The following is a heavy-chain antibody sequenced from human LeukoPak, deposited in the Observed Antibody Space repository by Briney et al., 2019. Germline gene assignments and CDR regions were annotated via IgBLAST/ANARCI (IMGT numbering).Heavy chain of an antibody. D-gene: IGHD3-10*01. Sequence: GASVKVPCKASGYTFTSYGISWVRQAPGQGLEWMGWISAYNGYTHYAQKLQGRVTMTTDTSTSTAYMELRSLRSDDTAVYYCARPTYYYGSGSYPAPRAFDIWGHGTMVTVSS. J-gene: IGHJ3*02. CDR3: ARPTYYYGSGSYPAPRAFDI. CDR1: GYTFTSYG. V-gene: IGHV1-18*01. CDR2: ISAYNGYT.